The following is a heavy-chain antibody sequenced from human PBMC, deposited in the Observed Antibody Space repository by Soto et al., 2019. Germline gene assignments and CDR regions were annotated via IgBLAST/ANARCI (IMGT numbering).Heavy chain of an antibody. J-gene: IGHJ6*02. CDR3: ARDFTTRSYGVDV. CDR2: INPNSGGT. V-gene: IGHV1-2*02. D-gene: IGHD3-10*01. Sequence: QAQLVQSGAEVKKPGASVKVSCKASGYTFTGAYIHWVRQAPGQGLEWMGCINPNSGGTEFAQKFPGRVTVTRDTSITTVYTEMNRLRSDDTGVYYCARDFTTRSYGVDVWGQGTAVTVSS. CDR1: GYTFTGAY.